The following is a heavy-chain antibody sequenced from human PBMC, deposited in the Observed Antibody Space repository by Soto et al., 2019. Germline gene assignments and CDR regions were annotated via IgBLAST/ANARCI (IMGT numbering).Heavy chain of an antibody. CDR1: GFTFSSYA. CDR2: ISYDGSNK. V-gene: IGHV3-30-3*01. J-gene: IGHJ6*02. Sequence: QVQLVESGGGVVQPGRSLRLSCAASGFTFSSYAMHWVRQAPGKGLEWVAVISYDGSNKYYADSVKGRFTISRDNSKNTLYLQMNSLRAEDTAVYYCARDRGQWLDYYCYGMDVWGQGTTVTVSS. CDR3: ARDRGQWLDYYCYGMDV. D-gene: IGHD6-19*01.